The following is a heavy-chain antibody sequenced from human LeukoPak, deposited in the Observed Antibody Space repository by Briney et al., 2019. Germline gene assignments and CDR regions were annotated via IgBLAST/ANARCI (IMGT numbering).Heavy chain of an antibody. CDR1: GGSFSGYY. J-gene: IGHJ5*02. CDR2: IYYSGST. CDR3: ASEVAIFGVVIIERWFDP. Sequence: PSETLSLTCAVYGGSFSGYYWGWIRQPPGKGLEWIGSIYYSGSTYYNPSLKSRVTISVDTSKNQFSLKLSSVTAADTAVYYCASEVAIFGVVIIERWFDPWGQGTLVTVSS. V-gene: IGHV4-39*01. D-gene: IGHD3-3*01.